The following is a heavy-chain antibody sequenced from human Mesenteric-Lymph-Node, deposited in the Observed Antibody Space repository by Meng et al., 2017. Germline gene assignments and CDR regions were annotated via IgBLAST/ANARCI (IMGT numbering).Heavy chain of an antibody. D-gene: IGHD6-13*01. CDR3: ARVASSYSRPYWYFDL. CDR2: IYSAGYT. CDR1: GFTVSGNY. J-gene: IGHJ2*01. Sequence: EVQLGESGGGSVHHGGSLRLSCAASGFTVSGNYMSWVRQAPGKGLEWVSVIYSAGYTHYADSVKGRFTISRDTSKNTLYLQMNSLRAEDTAVYYCARVASSYSRPYWYFDLWGRGTLVTVSS. V-gene: IGHV3-66*01.